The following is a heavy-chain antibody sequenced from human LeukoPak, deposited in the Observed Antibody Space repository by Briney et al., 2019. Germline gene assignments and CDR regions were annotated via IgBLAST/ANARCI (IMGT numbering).Heavy chain of an antibody. CDR1: GGSISSYY. CDR2: IYYSGST. Sequence: SETLSLTCTVSGGSISSYYWSWIRQPPGKGLEWIGYIYYSGSTNYNPSLKSRVTISVDTSKNQFSLKLSSVTAADTAVYYCARDSGYYDSSGYYPYYYYGMDVWGQGTTVTVSS. V-gene: IGHV4-59*01. CDR3: ARDSGYYDSSGYYPYYYYGMDV. J-gene: IGHJ6*02. D-gene: IGHD3-22*01.